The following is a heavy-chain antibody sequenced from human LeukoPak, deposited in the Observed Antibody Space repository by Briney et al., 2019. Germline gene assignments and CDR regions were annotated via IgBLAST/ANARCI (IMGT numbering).Heavy chain of an antibody. J-gene: IGHJ4*02. CDR2: INPNSGGT. CDR1: GYTFTGYY. CDR3: ARVPRDYGSGYTHFDY. Sequence: ASVKVSCKASGYTFTGYYMHWVRQAPGQGLEWMGWINPNSGGTNYAQKFQGRVTMTRDTSISTAYMELSRLRSDDTAVYYCARVPRDYGSGYTHFDYWGQGTLVTVSS. D-gene: IGHD3-10*01. V-gene: IGHV1-2*02.